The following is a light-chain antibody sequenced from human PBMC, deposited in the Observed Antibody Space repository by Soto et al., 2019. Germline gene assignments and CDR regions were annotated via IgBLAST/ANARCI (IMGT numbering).Light chain of an antibody. J-gene: IGKJ4*01. Sequence: DIQMTQSPSTLSASVGDRVTITCRASQSITYWLAWYQQRPGKAPNLLIYKASILESGVPSRFSGSGSGTEFTLTISSLQPDDFATYYCQHYSSYPIAFGGGTKVEIK. V-gene: IGKV1-5*03. CDR2: KAS. CDR3: QHYSSYPIA. CDR1: QSITYW.